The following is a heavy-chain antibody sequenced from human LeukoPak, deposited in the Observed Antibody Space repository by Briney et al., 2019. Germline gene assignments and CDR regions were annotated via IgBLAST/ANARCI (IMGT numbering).Heavy chain of an antibody. V-gene: IGHV4-4*09. CDR1: GGSISSYY. CDR3: ARRVVGSSWSYYFDY. CDR2: IYTGGST. D-gene: IGHD6-13*01. J-gene: IGHJ4*02. Sequence: SETLSLTCTVSGGSISSYYWSWIPQPPGKGLEWIGYIYTGGSTNYNPSLKSRVTISVDTSKNQFSLKLSSVTAADTAVYYCARRVVGSSWSYYFDYWGQGTLVTVSS.